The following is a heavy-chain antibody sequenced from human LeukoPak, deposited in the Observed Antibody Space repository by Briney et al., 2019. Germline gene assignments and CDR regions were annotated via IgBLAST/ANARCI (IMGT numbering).Heavy chain of an antibody. CDR1: GFTVSSNY. CDR3: AKGRGRLGESPIDY. D-gene: IGHD3-16*01. J-gene: IGHJ4*02. Sequence: GGSLRLSCAASGFTVSSNYMSWVRQAPGKGLEWVSGIGGSGDSTHYADSVKGRFTISRDSSKNTLYLQMSSLTAEDTAVYYCAKGRGRLGESPIDYWGQGTLVTVSS. V-gene: IGHV3-23*01. CDR2: IGGSGDST.